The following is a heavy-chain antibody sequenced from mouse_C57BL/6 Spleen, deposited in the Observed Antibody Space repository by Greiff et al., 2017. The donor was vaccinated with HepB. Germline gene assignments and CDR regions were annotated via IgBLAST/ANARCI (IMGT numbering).Heavy chain of an antibody. J-gene: IGHJ2*01. Sequence: QVQLQQSGPELVKPGASVKISCKASGYAFSSSWMNWVKQRPGKGLEWIGRISPGDGDTNYNGKFKGKATLTADKSSSTAYMQLSSLTSEDSAVYFCARTGDYGSSYGDYWGQGTTLTVSS. V-gene: IGHV1-82*01. CDR3: ARTGDYGSSYGDY. CDR2: ISPGDGDT. CDR1: GYAFSSSW. D-gene: IGHD1-1*01.